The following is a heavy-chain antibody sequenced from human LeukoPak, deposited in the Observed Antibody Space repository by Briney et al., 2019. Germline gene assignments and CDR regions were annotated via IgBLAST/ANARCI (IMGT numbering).Heavy chain of an antibody. D-gene: IGHD3-3*02. J-gene: IGHJ4*02. Sequence: GGSLRLSCAASGFTFSTYWMGWVRRIAGKGLEWAADIKADGSEIYYLDSVRGRFTISRDNAKHSMYLEMNNLRVEDTAVYFCARHVWPFDFWGQGILVTVSS. CDR1: GFTFSTYW. CDR3: ARHVWPFDF. V-gene: IGHV3-7*01. CDR2: IKADGSEI.